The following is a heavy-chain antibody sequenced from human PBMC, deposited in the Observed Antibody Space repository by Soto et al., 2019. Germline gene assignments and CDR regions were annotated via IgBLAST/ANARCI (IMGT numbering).Heavy chain of an antibody. J-gene: IGHJ4*02. V-gene: IGHV4-59*01. Sequence: QVQLQESGPGLVKPSETLSLTCTVSGGSISSYYWSWIRQPPGKGLEWIGYIYYSGSTNYNPSLKSRVTISVDTSKNQFSLKLSSVTAADTAVYYCVRAGSGSYYGVIDYWGQGTLVTVSS. CDR3: VRAGSGSYYGVIDY. CDR1: GGSISSYY. CDR2: IYYSGST. D-gene: IGHD1-26*01.